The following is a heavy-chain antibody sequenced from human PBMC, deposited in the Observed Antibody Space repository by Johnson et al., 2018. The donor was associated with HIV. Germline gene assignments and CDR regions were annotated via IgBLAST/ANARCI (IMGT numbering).Heavy chain of an antibody. V-gene: IGHV3-9*01. Sequence: EVQLVESGGGLVQPGRSLRLSCAASGFTFDDYAMHWVRQAPGKGLEWVSGISWNSGSIGYADSVKGRFTISRDHAKNSLYLQMNSLRAEDTALYYCAKAPMITFGGVIVLAGAFDIWGQGTMVTVSS. CDR1: GFTFDDYA. CDR3: AKAPMITFGGVIVLAGAFDI. J-gene: IGHJ3*02. D-gene: IGHD3-16*02. CDR2: ISWNSGSI.